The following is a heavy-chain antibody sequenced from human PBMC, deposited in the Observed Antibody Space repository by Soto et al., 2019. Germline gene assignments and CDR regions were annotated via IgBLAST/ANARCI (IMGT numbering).Heavy chain of an antibody. CDR2: IGTTGDT. CDR1: GFTFSTYD. CDR3: ARDATSGLGVGPDWYFDL. V-gene: IGHV3-13*04. Sequence: EVQLVESGGGLVQPGGSLRLSCAASGFTFSTYDMHWVRQVTGRGLEWVSAIGTTGDTYYPGSVKGRFTISREDAKNSLCLQMNSLRAGDTAVYYCARDATSGLGVGPDWYFDLWGRGTLVTVSS. D-gene: IGHD3-16*01. J-gene: IGHJ2*01.